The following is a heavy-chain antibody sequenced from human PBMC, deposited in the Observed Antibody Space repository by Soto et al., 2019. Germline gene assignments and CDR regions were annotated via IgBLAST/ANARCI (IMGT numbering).Heavy chain of an antibody. V-gene: IGHV3-30*18. D-gene: IGHD6-19*01. CDR2: ISYDGSNK. CDR3: AKDATYSSGWYYYEYYFDY. CDR1: GFTFSSYG. Sequence: VGSLRLSCAASGFTFSSYGMHWVRQAPGKGLEWVAVISYDGSNKYYADSVKGRFTISRDNSKNTLYLQMNSLRAEDTAVYYCAKDATYSSGWYYYEYYFDYWGQGTLVTVS. J-gene: IGHJ4*02.